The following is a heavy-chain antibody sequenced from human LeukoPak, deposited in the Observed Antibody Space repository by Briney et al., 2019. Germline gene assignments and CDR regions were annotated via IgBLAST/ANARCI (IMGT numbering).Heavy chain of an antibody. CDR1: GFTFSSYW. J-gene: IGHJ6*02. CDR2: IKQDGSEN. D-gene: IGHD3-3*01. V-gene: IGHV3-7*01. Sequence: GGSLRLSCAASGFTFSSYWMSWVRQAPGKGLEWVAIIKQDGSENYCVDSVKGRFTISRDNAKNSLYLQMNSLRAEDTAVYYCARDTLSGVLIGPRLDVWGQGTTVTASS. CDR3: ARDTLSGVLIGPRLDV.